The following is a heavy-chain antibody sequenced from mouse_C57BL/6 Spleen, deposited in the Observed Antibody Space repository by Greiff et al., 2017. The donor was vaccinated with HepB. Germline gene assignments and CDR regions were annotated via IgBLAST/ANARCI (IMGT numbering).Heavy chain of an antibody. CDR2: IDPSDSYT. D-gene: IGHD1-1*01. CDR1: GYTFTSYW. CDR3: ARSPGSSDWYFDV. Sequence: QVQLQQPGAELVMPGASVKLSCKASGYTFTSYWMHWVKQRPGQGLEWIGEIDPSDSYTNYNQKFKGKSTLTVDKSSSTAYMQLRSLTSEDSAVYYCARSPGSSDWYFDVWGTGTTVTVSS. J-gene: IGHJ1*03. V-gene: IGHV1-69*01.